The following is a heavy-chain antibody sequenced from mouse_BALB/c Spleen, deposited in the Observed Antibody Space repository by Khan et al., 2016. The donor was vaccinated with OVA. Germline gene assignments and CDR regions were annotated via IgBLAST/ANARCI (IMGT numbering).Heavy chain of an antibody. CDR3: ARQPYYHYNIMDY. V-gene: IGHV2-6-1*01. CDR1: GFSLTNYG. D-gene: IGHD2-10*01. Sequence: QVQLKESGPGLVAPSQSLSITCTISGFSLTNYGVHWVRQPPGKGLEWLVVIWGDGSTTYHSALKSRLTIRTDNSKSQVFLEMNSLQTDDTAMYFCARQPYYHYNIMDYWGQGTSVTVSS. CDR2: IWGDGST. J-gene: IGHJ4*01.